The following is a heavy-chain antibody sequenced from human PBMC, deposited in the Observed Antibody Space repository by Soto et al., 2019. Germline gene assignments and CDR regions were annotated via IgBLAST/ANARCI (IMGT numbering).Heavy chain of an antibody. V-gene: IGHV1-46*01. CDR2: INPSGGRS. D-gene: IGHD3-3*01. CDR1: GYTFTNYY. J-gene: IGHJ6*02. Sequence: ASVKVSCKASGYTFTNYYMHWVRQAPGQGLEWMGIINPSGGRSIYAQKFQGRVTMTRDTSTSTVYMELSSLRSEDTAVFYCARYLSGYDFWSGPKDYYYGMDVWGQGTTVTVSS. CDR3: ARYLSGYDFWSGPKDYYYGMDV.